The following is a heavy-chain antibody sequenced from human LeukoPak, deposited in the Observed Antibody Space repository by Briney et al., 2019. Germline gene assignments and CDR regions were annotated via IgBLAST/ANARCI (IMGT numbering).Heavy chain of an antibody. V-gene: IGHV5-51*01. J-gene: IGHJ4*02. Sequence: GESLKISCKGSGYRFINYCIGWVRQMPGKGLEWMGIIYPGDSDTRYSPSFEGQVTISADKSISTAYLQWSSLKASDTAMYYCARTDRTGDPLDYWGQGTLVTVSS. D-gene: IGHD7-27*01. CDR2: IYPGDSDT. CDR3: ARTDRTGDPLDY. CDR1: GYRFINYC.